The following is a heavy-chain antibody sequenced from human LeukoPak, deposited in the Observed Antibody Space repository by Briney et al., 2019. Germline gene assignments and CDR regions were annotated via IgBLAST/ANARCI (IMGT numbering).Heavy chain of an antibody. CDR1: GYTFTSYG. D-gene: IGHD2-2*01. Sequence: ASVKVSCKASGYTFTSYGISWVRQAPGQGLEWMGWISAYNGNTNYAQKLQGRVTMTTDTSTSTAYMALRSLRSDDTAVYYCARVGRYCSSTSCFDYWGQGTLVTVSS. CDR2: ISAYNGNT. CDR3: ARVGRYCSSTSCFDY. J-gene: IGHJ4*02. V-gene: IGHV1-18*01.